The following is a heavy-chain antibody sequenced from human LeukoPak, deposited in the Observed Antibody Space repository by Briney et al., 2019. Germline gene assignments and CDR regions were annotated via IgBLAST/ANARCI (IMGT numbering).Heavy chain of an antibody. CDR2: IYTSGST. D-gene: IGHD2-2*03. Sequence: KPSETLSLTCTVSGGSISSYYWSWIRQPAGKGLEWIGRIYTSGSTNYNPSLKSRVTMSVDTSKIQFSLKLSSVTAADTAVYYCATLGYCSSTSCYSADYWGQGTLVTVSS. CDR3: ATLGYCSSTSCYSADY. CDR1: GGSISSYY. J-gene: IGHJ4*02. V-gene: IGHV4-4*07.